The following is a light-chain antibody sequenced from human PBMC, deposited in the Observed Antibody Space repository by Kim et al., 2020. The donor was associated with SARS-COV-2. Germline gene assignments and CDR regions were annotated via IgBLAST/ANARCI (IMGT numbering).Light chain of an antibody. Sequence: NFMLTQPHSVSGSPGETVTISCTGSSGSIASNYVQWYQQRPGSAPTTVIYGDNRRPSGVPERFSGSIDSSSNSASLTISGLKTEDEADYYCQTYDSSSTWVFGGGTKLTVL. CDR3: QTYDSSSTWV. CDR2: GDN. J-gene: IGLJ3*02. CDR1: SGSIASNY. V-gene: IGLV6-57*02.